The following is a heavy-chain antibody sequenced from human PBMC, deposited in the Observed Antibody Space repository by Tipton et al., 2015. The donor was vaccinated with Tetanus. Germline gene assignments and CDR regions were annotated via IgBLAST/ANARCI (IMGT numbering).Heavy chain of an antibody. V-gene: IGHV4-59*02. CDR2: VYYTGST. D-gene: IGHD6-13*01. CDR1: GGSVSGYY. CDR3: AGVTAQRTELYFDH. Sequence: TLSLTCTVSGGSVSGYYWSWIRQPPGKGLEWIGYVYYTGSTNHNPSLKRRVTISMDRSKNQISLQLTSVTAADTAVYFCAGVTAQRTELYFDHWGQGTLVTVSS. J-gene: IGHJ4*02.